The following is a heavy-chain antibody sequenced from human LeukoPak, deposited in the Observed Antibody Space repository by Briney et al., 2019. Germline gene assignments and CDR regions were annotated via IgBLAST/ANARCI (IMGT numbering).Heavy chain of an antibody. D-gene: IGHD3-10*01. CDR3: ARGPPRYYGAGSSWFDP. J-gene: IGHJ5*02. V-gene: IGHV1-8*01. CDR2: MNPNSGNT. CDR1: VYTFPSYV. Sequence: SVKVSCKASVYTFPSYVINWVRQAAGQGLDWMGWMNPNSGNTGYAQKFRGRVNMTKNPSISTTYMDLSSLSSEDTAVYYCARGPPRYYGAGSSWFDPRGQGTLVTVSS.